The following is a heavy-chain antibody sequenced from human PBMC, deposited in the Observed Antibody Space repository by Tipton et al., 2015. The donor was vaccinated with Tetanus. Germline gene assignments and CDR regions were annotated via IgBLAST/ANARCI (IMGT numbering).Heavy chain of an antibody. J-gene: IGHJ3*02. Sequence: SGFTFSSYGMHWVRQAPGKGLEWVAVIWYDGSNKYYADSVKGRFTISRDNSKNTLYLQMNSLRAEDTAVYYCAHCGGDFDIWSQGTMVTVSS. CDR1: GFTFSSYG. CDR2: IWYDGSNK. V-gene: IGHV3-33*01. CDR3: AHCGGDFDI. D-gene: IGHD2-21*01.